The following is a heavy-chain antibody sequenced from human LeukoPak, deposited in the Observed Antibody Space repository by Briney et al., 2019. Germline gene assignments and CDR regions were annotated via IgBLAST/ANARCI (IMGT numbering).Heavy chain of an antibody. CDR2: INHSGST. J-gene: IGHJ4*02. D-gene: IGHD3-22*01. V-gene: IGHV4-34*01. CDR3: ARHPHYYNSSGYYLGDY. CDR1: GGSFSGYY. Sequence: SETLSLTCAVYGGSFSGYYWSWIRQPPGKGLEWIGEINHSGSTNYNPSLKSRVTISVDTSKNQFSLKLSSVTAADTAVYYCARHPHYYNSSGYYLGDYWGQGTLVTVSS.